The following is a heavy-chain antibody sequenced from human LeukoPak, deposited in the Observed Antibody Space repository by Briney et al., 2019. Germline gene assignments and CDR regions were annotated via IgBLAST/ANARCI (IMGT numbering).Heavy chain of an antibody. V-gene: IGHV3-74*01. J-gene: IGHJ5*02. CDR2: IKSDGITI. D-gene: IGHD6-13*01. CDR1: GFTFSNYM. Sequence: GGSLRLSCAASGFTFSNYMMHWVRQAPGKGLVWVSRIKSDGITITYADSVKGRFTISRDNAKNTLYLQMNSLTAEDTAVYYCARGYSSRLYNWLDPWGQGTLVTVSS. CDR3: ARGYSSRLYNWLDP.